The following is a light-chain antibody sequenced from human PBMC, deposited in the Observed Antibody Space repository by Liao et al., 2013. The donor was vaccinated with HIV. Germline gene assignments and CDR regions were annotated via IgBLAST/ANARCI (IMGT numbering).Light chain of an antibody. CDR3: QVWDSTSDHDV. CDR2: YNS. Sequence: SYVLTQPPSVSVGPGKTATVTCGGDNIGSKSVHWYQQKPGQAPVMVMSYNSDRPSGIPERFSGSNSGNTATLTISRVEVGDEADYFCQVWDSTSDHDVFGSGTTVTVL. V-gene: IGLV3-21*01. J-gene: IGLJ1*01. CDR1: NIGSKS.